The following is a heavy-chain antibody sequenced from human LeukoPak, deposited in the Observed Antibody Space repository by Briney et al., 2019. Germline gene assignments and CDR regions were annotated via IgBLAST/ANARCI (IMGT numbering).Heavy chain of an antibody. CDR3: ARDLGGSLYFDY. J-gene: IGHJ4*02. CDR2: ISAYNGNT. CDR1: GGTFSSYA. D-gene: IGHD1-26*01. Sequence: ASVKVSCKASGGTFSSYAISWVRQAPGQGLEWMGWISAYNGNTNYAQKLQGRVTMTTDTSTSTAYMELRSLRSDDTAVYYCARDLGGSLYFDYWGQGTLVTVSS. V-gene: IGHV1-18*01.